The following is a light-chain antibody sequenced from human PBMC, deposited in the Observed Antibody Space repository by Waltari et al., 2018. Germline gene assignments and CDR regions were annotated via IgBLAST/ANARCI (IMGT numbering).Light chain of an antibody. Sequence: DVVMTQSPLSLPVTLGQPASISCRSSQSLVHSDGNTYLNWFQQRPGQSPRRLIYKVSNRDSGVPDRFSGSGSGTDFTLKISRMEAEDVGVYYCMQGTHWPWTFGQGTKVDIK. CDR2: KVS. CDR1: QSLVHSDGNTY. CDR3: MQGTHWPWT. V-gene: IGKV2-30*02. J-gene: IGKJ1*01.